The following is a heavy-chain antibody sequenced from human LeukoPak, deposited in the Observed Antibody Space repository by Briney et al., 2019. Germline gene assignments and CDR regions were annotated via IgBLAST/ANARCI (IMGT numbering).Heavy chain of an antibody. CDR3: ARDKGDYHTSGSLFVF. CDR2: FSSGGDT. J-gene: IGHJ4*02. Sequence: HTGGSLRLSCAASGFIVSNFYMAWVRQAPGKGLEWVSVFSSGGDTYYAESVKGRFTIYRDNSKNTLYLQISSLRAEDTAVYYCARDKGDYHTSGSLFVFGGQGTLVTVSS. CDR1: GFIVSNFY. D-gene: IGHD3-22*01. V-gene: IGHV3-53*01.